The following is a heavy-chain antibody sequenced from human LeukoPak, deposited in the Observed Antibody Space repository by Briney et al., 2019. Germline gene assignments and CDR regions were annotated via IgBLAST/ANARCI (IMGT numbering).Heavy chain of an antibody. CDR3: ARTAQYYYDSSGHWPAFDI. CDR1: GGSISSGGYY. J-gene: IGHJ3*02. D-gene: IGHD3-22*01. CDR2: VYYSGST. Sequence: PAETLSLTCTVSGGSISSGGYYWSRIRQHPGKGLEWIGYVYYSGSTYYNPSLKSRVTISVNTTKNQFSLKLSSMTAADTAVYYCARTAQYYYDSSGHWPAFDIWGQGTMVTVSS. V-gene: IGHV4-31*03.